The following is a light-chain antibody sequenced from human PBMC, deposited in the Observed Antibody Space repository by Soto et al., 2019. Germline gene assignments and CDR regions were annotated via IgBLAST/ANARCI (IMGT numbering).Light chain of an antibody. CDR3: SSYTSSSTRV. CDR2: DVS. Sequence: QSVLTQPASVSGSPGQSITISCTGTSSDVGGYNYVSWYQQHPGKAPKLMIYDVSNRPSGVSNRFSGSKSGNTASLTISGLQAEDEADYYCSSYTSSSTRVFGGGTNFTVL. V-gene: IGLV2-14*01. CDR1: SSDVGGYNY. J-gene: IGLJ2*01.